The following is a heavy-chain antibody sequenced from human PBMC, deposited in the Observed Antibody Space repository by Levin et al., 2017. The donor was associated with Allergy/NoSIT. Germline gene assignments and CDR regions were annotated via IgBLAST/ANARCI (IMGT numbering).Heavy chain of an antibody. Sequence: ASVKVSCKASGYTFTSYDINWVRQATGQGLEWMGWMNPNSGNTGYAQKFQGRVTMTRNTSISTAYMELSSLRSEDTAVYYCARMRSGADFFYYYYGMDVWGQGTTVTVSS. J-gene: IGHJ6*02. CDR3: ARMRSGADFFYYYYGMDV. CDR2: MNPNSGNT. V-gene: IGHV1-8*01. CDR1: GYTFTSYD. D-gene: IGHD3-10*01.